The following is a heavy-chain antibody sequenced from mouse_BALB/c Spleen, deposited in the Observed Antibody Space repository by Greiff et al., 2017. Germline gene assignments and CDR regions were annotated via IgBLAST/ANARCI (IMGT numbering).Heavy chain of an antibody. CDR2: IRLKSNNYAT. J-gene: IGHJ4*01. CDR1: GFTFSNYW. CDR3: TRYYYNYYAMDY. D-gene: IGHD1-1*01. V-gene: IGHV6-6*02. Sequence: EVKLMESGGGLVQPGGSMKLSCVASGFTFSNYWMNWVRQSPEKGLEWVAEIRLKSNNYATHYAESVKGRFTISRDDSKSSVYLQMNNLRAEDTGIYYCTRYYYNYYAMDYWGQGTSVTVSS.